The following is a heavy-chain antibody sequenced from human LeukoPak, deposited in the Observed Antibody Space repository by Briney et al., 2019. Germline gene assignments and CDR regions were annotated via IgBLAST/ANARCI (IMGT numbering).Heavy chain of an antibody. J-gene: IGHJ4*02. CDR1: GFTFSNYW. CDR2: INTDGTGT. CDR3: ARHSTSIFGVVTEDY. D-gene: IGHD3-3*01. Sequence: PGGSLTLSCAASGFTFSNYWMHWVRQAPGKGLVWVSRINTDGTGTIYADSVKGRFTISRDNAKNTLYLQMNSLRVEDTAVYYCARHSTSIFGVVTEDYWGQGTLVTVSS. V-gene: IGHV3-74*01.